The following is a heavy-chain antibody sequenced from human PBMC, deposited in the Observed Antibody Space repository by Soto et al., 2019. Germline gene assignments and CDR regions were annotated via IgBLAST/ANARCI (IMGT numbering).Heavy chain of an antibody. CDR2: ISHDETTK. V-gene: IGHV3-30-3*01. Sequence: QVQLVESGGGVVQPGQSLRLSCAASGFTFSNYAMHWVRQAPGKGLEWVAVISHDETTKYYVDSVKGRFTISRDNSKNTLSLQMDSLRVEDTALYYCARTRNYIVATPPDYWGQGTLVPVCS. J-gene: IGHJ4*02. CDR1: GFTFSNYA. CDR3: ARTRNYIVATPPDY. D-gene: IGHD5-12*01.